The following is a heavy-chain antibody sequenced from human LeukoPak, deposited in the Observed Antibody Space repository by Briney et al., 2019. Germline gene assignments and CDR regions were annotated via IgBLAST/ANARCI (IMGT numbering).Heavy chain of an antibody. V-gene: IGHV4-4*07. Sequence: SETLSLTCTVSGGSISSYYWSWIRQPAGKGLEWIGRIYTSGSTNYNPSLKSQVTMSVDTSKNQFCLKLSSATAAETAVYYCARYKGVRGVLKAGWFDPWGQGTLVTVSS. CDR3: ARYKGVRGVLKAGWFDP. CDR1: GGSISSYY. J-gene: IGHJ5*02. D-gene: IGHD3-10*01. CDR2: IYTSGST.